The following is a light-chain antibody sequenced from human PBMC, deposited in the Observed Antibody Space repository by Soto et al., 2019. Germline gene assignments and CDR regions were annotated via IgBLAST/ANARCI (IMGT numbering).Light chain of an antibody. V-gene: IGKV1-27*01. CDR1: QAISNY. CDR3: QKYNGVPLT. Sequence: DIQMTQSPCSLSASVGDRVTITCRASQAISNYLAWYQQKPGKVPKLLIYAASTLQSGVPSRFSGSGSGTDFTLTISSLQPEDVATYYCQKYNGVPLTFGGGSKVEIK. CDR2: AAS. J-gene: IGKJ4*01.